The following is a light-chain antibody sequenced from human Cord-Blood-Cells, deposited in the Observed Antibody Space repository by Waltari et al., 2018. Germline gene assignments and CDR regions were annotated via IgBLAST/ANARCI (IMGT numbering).Light chain of an antibody. CDR2: EGS. J-gene: IGLJ2*01. V-gene: IGLV2-23*03. CDR3: CSYAGSSTFV. Sequence: SALTQPASVSGSPGQSITISCTGTSSDVGRYNLVSWYQQHPGKAPKLMIYEGSKRPSGVSNRFSGSKSGNTASLTISGLQAEDEADYYCCSYAGSSTFVFGGGTKLTVL. CDR1: SSDVGRYNL.